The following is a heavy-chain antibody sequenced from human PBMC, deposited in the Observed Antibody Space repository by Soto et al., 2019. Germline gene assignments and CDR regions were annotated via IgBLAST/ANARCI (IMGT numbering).Heavy chain of an antibody. D-gene: IGHD3-10*01. CDR3: ARHYYYGSGSYWSDYYYYYMDV. Sequence: SETLSLTYTVSGGSISSYYWSWIRQPPGKGLEWIGYIYYSGSTNYNPSLKSRVTISVDTSKNQFSLKLSSVTAADTAVYYCARHYYYGSGSYWSDYYYYYMDVWGKGTTVTVSS. CDR1: GGSISSYY. J-gene: IGHJ6*03. CDR2: IYYSGST. V-gene: IGHV4-59*08.